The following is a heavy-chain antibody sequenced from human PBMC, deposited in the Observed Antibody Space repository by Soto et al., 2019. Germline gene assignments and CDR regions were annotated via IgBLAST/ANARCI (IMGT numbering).Heavy chain of an antibody. CDR3: ARQIGRGSWSLDH. CDR2: IYYTGST. J-gene: IGHJ4*02. CDR1: GGSISSSDYW. V-gene: IGHV4-39*01. Sequence: QLQLQVSGPGLVKPAETLSLTCTVSGGSISSSDYWWGWIRQPPGKGLEWIGSIYYTGSTYYNPSLKSRGIISVDTSNNQFSLRLSSVTAADTAVYYCARQIGRGSWSLDHWGQGTLVTVSS. D-gene: IGHD6-13*01.